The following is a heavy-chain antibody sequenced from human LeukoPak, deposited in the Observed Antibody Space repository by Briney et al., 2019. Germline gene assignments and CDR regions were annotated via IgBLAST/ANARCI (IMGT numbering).Heavy chain of an antibody. CDR2: ISSRGGTI. D-gene: IGHD3-22*01. CDR3: AKEIPYDRSGSVYFDY. CDR1: GFTFTSYE. Sequence: GGSLRLSCAASGFTFTSYEMNWVRQAPGKGLEWVSYISSRGGTIYYADSVKDRFTISRDNAKNSLYLQMNSLRAEDTAVYYCAKEIPYDRSGSVYFDYWGQGTLVTVSS. J-gene: IGHJ4*02. V-gene: IGHV3-48*03.